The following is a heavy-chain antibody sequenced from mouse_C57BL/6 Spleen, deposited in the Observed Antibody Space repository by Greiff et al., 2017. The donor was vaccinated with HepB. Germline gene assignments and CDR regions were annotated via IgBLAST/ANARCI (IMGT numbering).Heavy chain of an antibody. CDR3: ASFYYDYLYYFDY. J-gene: IGHJ2*01. V-gene: IGHV7-3*01. Sequence: EVMLVESGGGLVQPGGSLSLSCAASGFTFTDYYMSWVRQPPGKALEWLGFIRNKANGYTTEYSASVKGRFTISRDNSQSILYLQMNALRAEDSATYYCASFYYDYLYYFDYWGQGTTLTVSS. CDR2: IRNKANGYTT. CDR1: GFTFTDYY. D-gene: IGHD2-4*01.